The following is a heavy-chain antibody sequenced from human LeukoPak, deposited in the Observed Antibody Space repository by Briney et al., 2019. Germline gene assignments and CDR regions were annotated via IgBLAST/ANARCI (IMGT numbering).Heavy chain of an antibody. Sequence: PSDTLSLTCAVYGGSFSGYYWRWLRQPPGKGLEWIGEINHSGSTNYNPSLKRRVTISEDPSKNQFSLTLSSLTAPGPAVYYCARHRRATSFATRYMDVWGKGTTVTISS. J-gene: IGHJ6*03. D-gene: IGHD1-26*01. CDR2: INHSGST. CDR1: GGSFSGYY. V-gene: IGHV4-34*01. CDR3: ARHRRATSFATRYMDV.